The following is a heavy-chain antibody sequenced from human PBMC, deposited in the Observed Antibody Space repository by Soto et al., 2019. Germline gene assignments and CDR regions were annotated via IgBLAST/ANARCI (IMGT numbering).Heavy chain of an antibody. J-gene: IGHJ6*02. D-gene: IGHD2-2*01. Sequence: PSETLSLTGTVSGGSIRSSSYYWGWIRQPPGKGLEWIGSIYYSGSTYYNPSLKSRVTISVDTSKNQFSLKLSSVTAADTAVYYCARGGFCSSTSCLPYYYYYYGMDVWSQGTTVTV. CDR2: IYYSGST. V-gene: IGHV4-39*07. CDR3: ARGGFCSSTSCLPYYYYYYGMDV. CDR1: GGSIRSSSYY.